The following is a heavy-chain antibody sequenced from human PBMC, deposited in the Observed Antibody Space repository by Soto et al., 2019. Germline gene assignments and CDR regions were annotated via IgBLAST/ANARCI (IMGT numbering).Heavy chain of an antibody. J-gene: IGHJ4*02. CDR2: INPRGGSP. V-gene: IGHV1-46*01. CDR3: ARGEGSYDGSGYFDY. CDR1: GYTFPPYY. D-gene: IGHD3-22*01. Sequence: QVQLVQSGAEVKKPGASVKVSCTTSGYTFPPYYRHLVRQAPGQGLERMGIINPRGGSPSYAQKFQGRVTMTRNKSTSTVYMELSSLRSEDTAVYYCARGEGSYDGSGYFDYWGQGTLVTVSS.